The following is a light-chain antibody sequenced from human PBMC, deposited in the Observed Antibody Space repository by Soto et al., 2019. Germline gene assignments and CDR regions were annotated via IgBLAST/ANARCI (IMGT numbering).Light chain of an antibody. V-gene: IGLV1-51*01. Sequence: QSVLTQPPSVSAAPGQTVTISCSGSSSKIGSKYVSWYQHIPGTAPKLLIYEDNKRPSGVPDRISGSKSGTSATLGITGLQTGDEADFYCVSWDTSLSGKVFGGGTKLTVL. CDR1: SSKIGSKY. CDR2: EDN. CDR3: VSWDTSLSGKV. J-gene: IGLJ2*01.